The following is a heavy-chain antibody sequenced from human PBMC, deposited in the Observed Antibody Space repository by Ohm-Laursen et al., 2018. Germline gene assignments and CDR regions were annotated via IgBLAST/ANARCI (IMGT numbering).Heavy chain of an antibody. CDR1: GGSIRRTTYY. CDR2: IYYSGST. J-gene: IGHJ4*02. D-gene: IGHD1-26*01. CDR3: ARATLSGSYHFDY. Sequence: SETLSLTCIVSGGSIRRTTYYWGWIRQPPGKGLEWIGTIYYSGSTYNNPSLKSRVAISVDTAKNQFSLKLSSVTAADTAVYYCARATLSGSYHFDYWGQGTLVTVSS. V-gene: IGHV4-39*01.